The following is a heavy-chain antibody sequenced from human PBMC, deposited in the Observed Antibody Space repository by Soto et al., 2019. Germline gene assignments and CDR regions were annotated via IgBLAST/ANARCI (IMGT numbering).Heavy chain of an antibody. Sequence: QLQLQESGPGLVKPSETLSLTCTVSGGSISSSSYYWGWIRQPPGKGLEGIGSIYYSGSTYYNPSLKSRVTISVDTSKNQFSLKLSSVTAADTAVYYCATYCSGGSCYSHAFDIWGQGTMVTVSS. V-gene: IGHV4-39*01. CDR3: ATYCSGGSCYSHAFDI. CDR2: IYYSGST. CDR1: GGSISSSSYY. D-gene: IGHD2-15*01. J-gene: IGHJ3*02.